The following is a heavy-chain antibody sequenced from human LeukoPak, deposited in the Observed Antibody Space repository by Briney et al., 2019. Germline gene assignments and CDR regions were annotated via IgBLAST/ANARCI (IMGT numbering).Heavy chain of an antibody. Sequence: PSDTLSLTCTVSGGSFSSYYWSWVRQPPGKGLEWIGYIYDSGGTKYNPSIMRRGSILLKTSKKQYSLTVFSVPTADTAVYYCARAFELGDYFDYWGQGTLVTVSS. J-gene: IGHJ4*02. CDR3: ARAFELGDYFDY. D-gene: IGHD7-27*01. CDR2: IYDSGGT. CDR1: GGSFSSYY. V-gene: IGHV4-59*07.